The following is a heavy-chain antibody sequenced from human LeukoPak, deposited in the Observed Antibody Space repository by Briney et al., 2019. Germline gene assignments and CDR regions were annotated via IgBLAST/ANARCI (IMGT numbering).Heavy chain of an antibody. Sequence: GASVKVSCKASGDTFSSYAISWVQQAPGQGLEWMGGIIPIFGTANYAQKFQGRVTITADESTSTAYMELSSLRSEDTAVYYCARARRITIFGADDYWGQGTLVTVPS. J-gene: IGHJ4*02. V-gene: IGHV1-69*13. CDR2: IIPIFGTA. D-gene: IGHD3-3*01. CDR1: GDTFSSYA. CDR3: ARARRITIFGADDY.